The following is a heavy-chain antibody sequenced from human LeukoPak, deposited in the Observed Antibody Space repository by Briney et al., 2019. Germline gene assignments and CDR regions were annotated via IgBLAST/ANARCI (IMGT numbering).Heavy chain of an antibody. Sequence: SETLSLTCTVSGSSISSYYWSWIRQPAGKGLEWIGRIYTSGSTNYNPSLKSRVTMSVDTSKNQFSLKLTSVTAADTAVYYCARDAALSGYYYYYMDVWGKGTTVTVSS. CDR1: GSSISSYY. J-gene: IGHJ6*03. CDR3: ARDAALSGYYYYYMDV. CDR2: IYTSGST. V-gene: IGHV4-4*07. D-gene: IGHD6-13*01.